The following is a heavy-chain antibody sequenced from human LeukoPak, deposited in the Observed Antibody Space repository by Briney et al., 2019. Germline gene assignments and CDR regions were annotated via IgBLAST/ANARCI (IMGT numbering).Heavy chain of an antibody. Sequence: GGSLRLSCAASGFTFDDYAMHWVRQAPGKGLEWVSGISWNSGSIGYADSVKGRFTISRDNAKNSLYLQMNSLRAEDTALYYCAKDIADYGDYSYFDYWGQGTLVTVSS. V-gene: IGHV3-9*01. J-gene: IGHJ4*02. D-gene: IGHD4-17*01. CDR3: AKDIADYGDYSYFDY. CDR1: GFTFDDYA. CDR2: ISWNSGSI.